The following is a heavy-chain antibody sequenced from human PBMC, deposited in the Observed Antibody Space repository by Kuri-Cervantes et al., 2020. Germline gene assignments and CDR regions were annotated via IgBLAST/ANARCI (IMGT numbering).Heavy chain of an antibody. J-gene: IGHJ6*02. CDR3: ARAGSSGWYLGVYYYYGMDV. D-gene: IGHD6-19*01. CDR2: ISYDGSNK. V-gene: IGHV3-30*03. Sequence: GESLKISCAASGFTFSSYGMHWVRQAPGKGLEWVAVISYDGSNKYYADSVKGRFTISRDNSKNSLYLQMNSLRDEDTAVYYCARAGSSGWYLGVYYYYGMDVWGQGTTVTVYS. CDR1: GFTFSSYG.